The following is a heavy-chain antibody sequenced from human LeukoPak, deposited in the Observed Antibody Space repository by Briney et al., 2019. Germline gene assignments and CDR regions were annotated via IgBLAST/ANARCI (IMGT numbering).Heavy chain of an antibody. Sequence: PSETLSLTCTVSGGSISSISNYWGWIRQPPGKGLQWIASVYFSGRTNYNPSLKSRVTVSVDTSERQFSLQLNSITTADTAVYYCARQGSAYYFDFWGQGLLVTVSS. V-gene: IGHV4-39*01. CDR2: VYFSGRT. J-gene: IGHJ4*02. D-gene: IGHD2-15*01. CDR3: ARQGSAYYFDF. CDR1: GGSISSISNY.